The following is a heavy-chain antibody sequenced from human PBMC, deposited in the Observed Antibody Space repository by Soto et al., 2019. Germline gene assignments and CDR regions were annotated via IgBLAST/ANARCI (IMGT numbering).Heavy chain of an antibody. CDR2: ISSSSSTI. J-gene: IGHJ4*02. V-gene: IGHV3-48*02. Sequence: GGSLRLSCAASGFTFSSYSMNWVRQAPGKGLEWVSYISSSSSTIYYADSVKGRFTISRDNAKNSLYLQMNSLRDEDTAVYYRARGLYYYDSRGYWGYWGQGTLVTVSS. D-gene: IGHD3-22*01. CDR3: ARGLYYYDSRGYWGY. CDR1: GFTFSSYS.